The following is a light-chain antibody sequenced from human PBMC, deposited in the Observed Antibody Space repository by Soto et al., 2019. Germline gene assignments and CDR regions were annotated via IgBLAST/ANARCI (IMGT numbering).Light chain of an antibody. J-gene: IGKJ4*01. Sequence: DIQMTQSPSSLSASLGARVTITGRASQDINTYLAWYQQKPGKAPKFLIFDAFNLETGVPSRFSGSGSGTDFTFTISNLQPEDVATYYCQQYDKLPLTFGGGTKVEVK. CDR1: QDINTY. CDR2: DAF. CDR3: QQYDKLPLT. V-gene: IGKV1-33*01.